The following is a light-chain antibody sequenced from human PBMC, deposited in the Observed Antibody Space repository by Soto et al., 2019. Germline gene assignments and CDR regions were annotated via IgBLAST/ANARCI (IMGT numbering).Light chain of an antibody. CDR2: GAS. V-gene: IGKV3D-15*01. CDR3: QHYNVWPPAFT. Sequence: EILMTQSPATLSVSPGERATLSCRASQLLNRNLAWYQQKPGQAPRLIIYGASTRASGIPARFSGSGSRTEFTLTVSGRQSEEFARGYCQHYNVWPPAFTLGSGTKVDL. J-gene: IGKJ3*01. CDR1: QLLNRN.